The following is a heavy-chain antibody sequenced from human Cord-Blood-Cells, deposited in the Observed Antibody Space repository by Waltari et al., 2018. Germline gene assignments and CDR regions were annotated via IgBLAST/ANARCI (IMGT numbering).Heavy chain of an antibody. CDR2: INHSGST. CDR3: ARGSPKRITMVQGVISFDY. V-gene: IGHV4-34*01. D-gene: IGHD3-10*01. J-gene: IGHJ4*02. CDR1: GGSFSGYY. Sequence: QVQLQQWGAGLLKPSETLSLTCAVYGGSFSGYYWSWIRPPPGKGLEWIGEINHSGSTNYNPSLKSRVTISVDTSKNQFSLKLSSVTAADTAVYYCARGSPKRITMVQGVISFDYWGQGTLVTVSS.